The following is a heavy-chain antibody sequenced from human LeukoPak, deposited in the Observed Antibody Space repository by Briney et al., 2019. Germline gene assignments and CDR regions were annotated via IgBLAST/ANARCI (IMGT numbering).Heavy chain of an antibody. CDR3: ARGLPGARIPYHFDS. J-gene: IGHJ4*02. D-gene: IGHD1-1*01. CDR1: GDSMSNGGYF. CDR2: IYYTGST. V-gene: IGHV4-31*03. Sequence: SETLSLTCTVSGDSMSNGGYFWSWIRQHPGKGLEWIGYIYYTGSTTYNPSLQSRVTMSVDSSKNNFSLRLNPVTAADTAVYFCARGLPGARIPYHFDSWGQGTLVAVSS.